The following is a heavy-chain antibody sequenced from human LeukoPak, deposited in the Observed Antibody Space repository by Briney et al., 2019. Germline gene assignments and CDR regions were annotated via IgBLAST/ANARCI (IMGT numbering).Heavy chain of an antibody. CDR2: INPSGGST. Sequence: ASVKVSCKASGYTFTSYYMHWVRQAPGQGLEWMGIINPSGGSTSYAQKFQGRVTMTRDTSTSTVYMELSSLRSEDTAVYYCARDLYVGDYYDSSGYYPGWFWGQGTLVTVSS. CDR3: ARDLYVGDYYDSSGYYPGWF. V-gene: IGHV1-46*01. CDR1: GYTFTSYY. J-gene: IGHJ4*02. D-gene: IGHD3-22*01.